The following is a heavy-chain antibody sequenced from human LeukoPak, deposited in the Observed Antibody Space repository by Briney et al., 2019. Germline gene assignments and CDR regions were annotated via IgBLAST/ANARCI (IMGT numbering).Heavy chain of an antibody. J-gene: IGHJ5*02. D-gene: IGHD5-18*01. CDR2: MNPNSGNT. CDR1: GYTFTSYD. V-gene: IGHV1-8*01. Sequence: SVKVSCKASGYTFTSYDINWVRQATGQGLEWMGWMNPNSGNTGYAQKFQGRVTMTRNTSISTAYMELSSLRSEDTAVYYCARSSVDTAMVALVHWFDPGAREPWSPSPQ. CDR3: ARSSVDTAMVALVHWFDP.